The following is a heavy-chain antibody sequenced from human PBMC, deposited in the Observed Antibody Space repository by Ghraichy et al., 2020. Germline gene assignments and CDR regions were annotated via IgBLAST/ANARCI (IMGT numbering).Heavy chain of an antibody. V-gene: IGHV3-30*18. CDR1: GFTFSRYG. D-gene: IGHD3-16*01. CDR2: RSPDEKTQ. Sequence: GGSLRLSCAASGFTFSRYGMHWVRQAPGKGLEWVALRSPDEKTQYYADSVKGRFTISRDNSKNTLFLQMNNLSPEDTGMYYCAKGEDRSPDYWGQGTLVIVSS. CDR3: AKGEDRSPDY. J-gene: IGHJ4*02.